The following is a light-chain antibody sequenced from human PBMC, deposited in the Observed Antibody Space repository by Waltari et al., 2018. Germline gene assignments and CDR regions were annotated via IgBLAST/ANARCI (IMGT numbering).Light chain of an antibody. CDR2: GAS. Sequence: DIVMTQSPDSLAVSLGERATINCKSRQSVLYSSNNKNYLAWYQQKPGHPPKLLIYGASTRESGVADRFSGSGSGTDFTLTISRLQAEDGAVYYCQQYDSTPWTFGQGTKVEIK. J-gene: IGKJ1*01. V-gene: IGKV4-1*01. CDR3: QQYDSTPWT. CDR1: QSVLYSSNNKNY.